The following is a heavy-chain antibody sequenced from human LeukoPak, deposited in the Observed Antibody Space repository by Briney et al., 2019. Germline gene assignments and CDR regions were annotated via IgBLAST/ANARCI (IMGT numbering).Heavy chain of an antibody. Sequence: PSETLSLTCTVSGGSIRSYYWSWIRQPPGKGLECIGYIYYIGSTNYNPSLKSRVTISLDTSKSQFSLKLTSVTPADTAVYYCARGFAAGTVLDYWGQGTLVTVSS. D-gene: IGHD6-13*01. CDR3: ARGFAAGTVLDY. J-gene: IGHJ4*02. CDR2: IYYIGST. CDR1: GGSIRSYY. V-gene: IGHV4-59*01.